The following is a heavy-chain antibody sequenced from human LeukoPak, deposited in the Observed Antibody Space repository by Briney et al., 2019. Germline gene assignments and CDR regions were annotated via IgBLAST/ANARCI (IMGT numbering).Heavy chain of an antibody. CDR1: GYTFTGYY. Sequence: ASVKVFCKASGYTFTGYYMHWVRQAPGQGLEWMGWINPNSGGTNYAQKFQGRVTMTRDTSISTAYMELSRLRSDDTAVYYCARDQADSGYDKDFDYWGQGTLVTVSS. CDR2: INPNSGGT. CDR3: ARDQADSGYDKDFDY. V-gene: IGHV1-2*02. D-gene: IGHD5-12*01. J-gene: IGHJ4*02.